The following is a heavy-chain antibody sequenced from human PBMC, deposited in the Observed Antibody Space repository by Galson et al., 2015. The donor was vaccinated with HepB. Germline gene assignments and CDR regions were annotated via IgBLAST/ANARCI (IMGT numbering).Heavy chain of an antibody. CDR2: IRSSGTT. CDR1: GFTFSNYA. CDR3: AKGSDRGWYNWFGP. J-gene: IGHJ5*02. Sequence: SLRLSCAASGFTFSNYAMSWVRQAPGKGLEWVSGIRSSGTTYYADSVKGRFTISRDNSKNTLYLQINSLRAEDTAVYYCAKGSDRGWYNWFGPWCQGTLVTVSS. D-gene: IGHD6-19*01. V-gene: IGHV3-23*01.